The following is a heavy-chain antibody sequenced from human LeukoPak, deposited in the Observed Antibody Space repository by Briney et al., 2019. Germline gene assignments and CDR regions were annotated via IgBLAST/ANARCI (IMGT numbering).Heavy chain of an antibody. CDR3: AGAERQTAMVTRAAFNI. Sequence: PSETLSLTCTVSGGSISSYYWSWIRQPPGKGLEWLGYIYYSGSTNYNPSLKSRVTISVDTSKNQFSLKLSSVTAADTAVYYCAGAERQTAMVTRAAFNIWGQGTIVTVSS. V-gene: IGHV4-59*01. CDR2: IYYSGST. CDR1: GGSISSYY. J-gene: IGHJ3*02. D-gene: IGHD5-18*01.